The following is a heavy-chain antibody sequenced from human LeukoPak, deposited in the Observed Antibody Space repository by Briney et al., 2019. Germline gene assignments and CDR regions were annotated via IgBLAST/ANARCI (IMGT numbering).Heavy chain of an antibody. CDR1: GFTVSSFF. D-gene: IGHD5-24*01. J-gene: IGHJ4*02. CDR3: AKGKGMVYNYYCFDC. V-gene: IGHV3-23*01. CDR2: VSGNTDTK. Sequence: GGSLRLSCAASGFTVSSFFMTWVRQAPGKGLEWVSGVSGNTDTKNYADSVKGRFTPSRDNSKNTLYLQMNSQRAEDTAVYLCAKGKGMVYNYYCFDCWGQGSLVTVSS.